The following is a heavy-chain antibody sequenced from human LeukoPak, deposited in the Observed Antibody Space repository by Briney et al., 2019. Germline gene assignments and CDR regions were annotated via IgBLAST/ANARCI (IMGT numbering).Heavy chain of an antibody. CDR2: IYYSGST. CDR1: GGSISSYY. Sequence: PSETLSLTCTVSGGSISSYYWNWIRQPPGKGLEWIGYIYYSGSTNYNASLKSRVTISLDTSKNQFSLKLSSVTAADTAVYYCAREGDVYYFDYWGQGTLVTVSS. CDR3: AREGDVYYFDY. J-gene: IGHJ4*02. D-gene: IGHD2-21*01. V-gene: IGHV4-59*01.